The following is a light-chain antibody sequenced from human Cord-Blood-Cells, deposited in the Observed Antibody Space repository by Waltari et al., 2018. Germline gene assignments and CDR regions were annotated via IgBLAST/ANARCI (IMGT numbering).Light chain of an antibody. J-gene: IGLJ1*01. CDR2: GHS. CDR1: SSNIGAGYD. CDR3: QSYDSSLSGYV. V-gene: IGLV1-40*01. Sequence: QSVLTQPPSVSGAPGQRVTISYTGSSSNIGAGYDVQWYQQLPGTAPKLLIYGHSNRPSGVPDRFSGSKSGTSASLAITGLQAEDEADYYCQSYDSSLSGYVFGTGTKVTVL.